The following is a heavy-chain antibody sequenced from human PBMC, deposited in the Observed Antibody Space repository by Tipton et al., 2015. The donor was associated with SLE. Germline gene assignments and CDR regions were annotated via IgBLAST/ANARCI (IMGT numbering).Heavy chain of an antibody. V-gene: IGHV4-59*11. D-gene: IGHD2-2*01. J-gene: IGHJ4*02. CDR1: GGSISGHY. Sequence: TLSLTCTVSGGSISGHYWRWIRQPPGRGLEWIGYLYYTGITDYNPSLTSRVPISVDTSKNQFSLKLRSVTAADTAVYFCARYYCTTTRCYYFDYWGRGTLVTVSS. CDR2: LYYTGIT. CDR3: ARYYCTTTRCYYFDY.